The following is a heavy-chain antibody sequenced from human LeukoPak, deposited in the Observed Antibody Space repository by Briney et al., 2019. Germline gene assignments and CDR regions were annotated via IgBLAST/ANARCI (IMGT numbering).Heavy chain of an antibody. CDR2: ISGSGGST. CDR3: ASSGSYSYGFDY. J-gene: IGHJ4*02. V-gene: IGHV3-23*01. Sequence: PGGSLRLSCVASGFTFNTYNMNWVRQAPGKGLQWVSAISGSGGSTYYADSVKGRFTISRDNSKNTLYLQMNSLRAEDTAVYYCASSGSYSYGFDYWGQGTLVTASS. CDR1: GFTFNTYN. D-gene: IGHD1-26*01.